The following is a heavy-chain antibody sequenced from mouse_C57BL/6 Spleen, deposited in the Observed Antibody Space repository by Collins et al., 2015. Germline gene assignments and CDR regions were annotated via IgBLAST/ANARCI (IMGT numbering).Heavy chain of an antibody. V-gene: IGHV8-12*01. D-gene: IGHD1-1*01. Sequence: QVTLKESGPGILQPSQTLSLTCSFSGFSLSPSGMGVSWIRQPSGKGLEWLAHIYWDDDKRYNPSLKSRLTISKDTSSNQVFLKITSVDTADTATYYCARRGDYGSSYGFAYWGQGTLVTVSA. J-gene: IGHJ3*01. CDR2: IYWDDDK. CDR1: GFSLSPSGMG. CDR3: ARRGDYGSSYGFAY.